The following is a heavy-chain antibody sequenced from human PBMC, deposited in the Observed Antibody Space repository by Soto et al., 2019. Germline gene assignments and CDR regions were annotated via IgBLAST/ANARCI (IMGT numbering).Heavy chain of an antibody. CDR1: GFTFSSYA. Sequence: QVQLVESGGGVVQPGRSLRLSCEASGFTFSSYAMHWVRQAPGKGLEWVAVISHDGNVNYYSESVKGRFTMSRDNSKDTLYLQMDSLRTEDTAVYFCAKDEYWESHFYCFMDLWGKGTPVTVSS. J-gene: IGHJ6*03. V-gene: IGHV3-30*18. CDR2: ISHDGNVN. D-gene: IGHD2-8*02. CDR3: AKDEYWESHFYCFMDL.